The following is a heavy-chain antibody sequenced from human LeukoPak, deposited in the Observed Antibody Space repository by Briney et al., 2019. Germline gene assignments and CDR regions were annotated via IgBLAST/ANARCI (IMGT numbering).Heavy chain of an antibody. CDR3: ARAFRTGHLWFDP. J-gene: IGHJ5*02. V-gene: IGHV1-2*02. CDR1: GYTFTNYD. Sequence: ASVKVSCKASGYTFTNYDINWVRQATGQGLEWMGWINPNSGGTNYAQKFQGRVTMTRDTSISTAYMELSRLRSDDTAVYYCARAFRTGHLWFDPWGQGTLVTVSS. D-gene: IGHD3/OR15-3a*01. CDR2: INPNSGGT.